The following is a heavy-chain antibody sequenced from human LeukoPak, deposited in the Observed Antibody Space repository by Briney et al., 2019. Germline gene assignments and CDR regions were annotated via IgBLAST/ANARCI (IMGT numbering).Heavy chain of an antibody. CDR1: GGSSSGYY. CDR2: INHSGST. Sequence: SETLSLTCAVYGGSSSGYYWSWIRQPPGKGLEWIGEINHSGSTNYNPSLKSRVTISVDTSKNQFSLKLSSVTAADTAVYYCARWVTTVRKWYFDPWGRGTLVTVSS. J-gene: IGHJ2*01. V-gene: IGHV4-34*01. D-gene: IGHD4-17*01. CDR3: ARWVTTVRKWYFDP.